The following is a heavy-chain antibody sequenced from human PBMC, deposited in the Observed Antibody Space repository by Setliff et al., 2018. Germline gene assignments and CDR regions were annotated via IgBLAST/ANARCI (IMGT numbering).Heavy chain of an antibody. D-gene: IGHD2-21*02. Sequence: SETLSLTCTVSGYSISSGYIWGWIRQPPGKGLEWVGNIGHTGSINYNPSLKSRLTISRDTSKNQVSLKLNSVTATDTAVYYCARDPGHGGDSDYWGQGILVIVSS. CDR3: ARDPGHGGDSDY. CDR1: GYSISSGYI. J-gene: IGHJ4*02. V-gene: IGHV4-38-2*02. CDR2: IGHTGSI.